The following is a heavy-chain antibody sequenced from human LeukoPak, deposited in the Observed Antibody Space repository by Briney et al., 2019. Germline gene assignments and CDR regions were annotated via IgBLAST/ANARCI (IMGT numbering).Heavy chain of an antibody. CDR1: GFTFGDYA. Sequence: GGSLRLSCTASGFTFGDYAMSWVRQAPGKGLEWVGFIRSKAYGGTTEYAASVKGRFTISRDNAKNSLYLQMNSLRAEDTAVYYCARGPWFGELTSCPDYWGQGTLVTVSS. J-gene: IGHJ4*02. CDR3: ARGPWFGELTSCPDY. D-gene: IGHD3-10*01. V-gene: IGHV3-49*04. CDR2: IRSKAYGGTT.